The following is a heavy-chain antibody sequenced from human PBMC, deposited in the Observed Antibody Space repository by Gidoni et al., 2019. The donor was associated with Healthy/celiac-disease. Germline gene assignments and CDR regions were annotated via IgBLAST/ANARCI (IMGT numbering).Heavy chain of an antibody. CDR3: AANEWLRSVIDY. CDR2: IYYSGST. Sequence: TCGGYYWSWIRQHPGKGLEWIGYIYYSGSTYYNPSLKSRVTISVDTSKNQFSLKLSSVTAADTAVYYCAANEWLRSVIDYWGQGTLVTVSS. V-gene: IGHV4-31*02. CDR1: TCGGYY. J-gene: IGHJ4*02. D-gene: IGHD5-12*01.